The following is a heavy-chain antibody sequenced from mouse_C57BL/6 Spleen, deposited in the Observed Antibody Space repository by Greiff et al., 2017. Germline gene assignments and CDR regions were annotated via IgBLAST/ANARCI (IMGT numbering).Heavy chain of an antibody. V-gene: IGHV7-3*01. Sequence: EVMLVESGGGLVQPGGSLSLSCAASGFTFTDYYMSWVRQPPGKALVWWGFIRNKANGYTPEYSASVTGRFTISRDNSQSIRYLQLNALRAEDSATYYCAISCDYGSRVAWFAYWGQGTLVTVSA. D-gene: IGHD1-1*01. J-gene: IGHJ3*01. CDR2: IRNKANGYTP. CDR1: GFTFTDYY. CDR3: AISCDYGSRVAWFAY.